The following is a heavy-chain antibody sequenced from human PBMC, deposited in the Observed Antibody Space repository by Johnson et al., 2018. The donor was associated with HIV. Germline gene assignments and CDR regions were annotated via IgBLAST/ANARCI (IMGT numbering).Heavy chain of an antibody. CDR2: VSYDGSNK. D-gene: IGHD6-13*01. V-gene: IGHV3-30*18. J-gene: IGHJ3*02. Sequence: VQLVESGGGVVQPGRSLRLSCAASGFTFSNYGMHWVRQAPGKGLEWVAVVSYDGSNKYYADSVKGRFTISRDNSKNTLYLQMNSLRVEDTAVYYCAKLPSRIGPSDILGQGTMVTVSA. CDR3: AKLPSRIGPSDI. CDR1: GFTFSNYG.